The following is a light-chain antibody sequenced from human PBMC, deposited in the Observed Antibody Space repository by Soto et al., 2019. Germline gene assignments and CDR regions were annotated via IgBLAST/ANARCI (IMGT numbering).Light chain of an antibody. CDR2: EVS. CDR1: ISDFGGYNY. V-gene: IGLV2-14*01. Sequence: SALTQPRSVSGSPGQSVTLSCPGPISDFGGYNYVSWYQQHPGKAPKLMIYEVSNRPSGVSNRFSGSKSGNTASLTISGLQAEDEADYYCSSYTSGSTLDVFGTGTKVNVL. CDR3: SSYTSGSTLDV. J-gene: IGLJ1*01.